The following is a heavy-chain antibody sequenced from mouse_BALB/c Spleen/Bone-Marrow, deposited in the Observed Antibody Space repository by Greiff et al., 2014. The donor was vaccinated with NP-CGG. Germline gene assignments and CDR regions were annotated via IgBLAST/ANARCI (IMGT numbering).Heavy chain of an antibody. CDR3: ARHGEERPVLAMDY. Sequence: VQLKESGGGLVEPGGSLKLSCAASGFTFIAYTMSWVRPTPEKRLEWVAYINNGGGSTYYPDTVKGRFTISRDNAKNPLCLQMSSLKSEDTAMYYCARHGEERPVLAMDYWGQGTSVTVSS. V-gene: IGHV5-12-2*01. CDR2: INNGGGST. D-gene: IGHD2-14*01. J-gene: IGHJ4*01. CDR1: GFTFIAYT.